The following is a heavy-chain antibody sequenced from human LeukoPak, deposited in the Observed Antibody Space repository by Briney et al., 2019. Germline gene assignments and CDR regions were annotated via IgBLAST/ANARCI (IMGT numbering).Heavy chain of an antibody. D-gene: IGHD6-13*01. CDR1: GFTFSSYA. CDR3: AKGGSSSWHSFDY. CDR2: ISGGGGTT. Sequence: GGSLRLSCAASGFTFSSYAMSWVRQAPGKGLEWVSGISGGGGTTHYADSVKGRFTISRDSSKNTLYLQMNSLRAEDTAVYYCAKGGSSSWHSFDYWGQGTLVTVSS. J-gene: IGHJ4*02. V-gene: IGHV3-23*01.